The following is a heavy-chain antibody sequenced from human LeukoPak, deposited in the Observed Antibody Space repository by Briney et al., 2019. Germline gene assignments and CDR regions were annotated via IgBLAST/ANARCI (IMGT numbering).Heavy chain of an antibody. CDR1: GFTFSSSE. D-gene: IGHD2-2*02. CDR2: ISSAGTTI. CDR3: ARLVVPAARPIDY. Sequence: PGGSLRLSCAASGFTFSSSEMNWVRQAPGKGLEWVSYISSAGTTIYYTDSVRGRFTISRDNANNLTYLQMNSLRVEDTAVYYCARLVVPAARPIDYWGQGTLVTVSS. V-gene: IGHV3-48*03. J-gene: IGHJ4*02.